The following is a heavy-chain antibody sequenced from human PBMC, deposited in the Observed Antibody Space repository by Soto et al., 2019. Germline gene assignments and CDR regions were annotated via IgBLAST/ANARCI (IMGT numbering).Heavy chain of an antibody. Sequence: GESLKISCKVSGYSFTTYWIGWVRQMSGKGLEWMGIIYPGDSDTRYSPSFQGQVTISADKSISTAYLQWSSLKASDTAMYFCARLYSSGFYYFDSWGQGTLVTVSS. J-gene: IGHJ4*02. D-gene: IGHD6-19*01. CDR1: GYSFTTYW. CDR2: IYPGDSDT. V-gene: IGHV5-51*01. CDR3: ARLYSSGFYYFDS.